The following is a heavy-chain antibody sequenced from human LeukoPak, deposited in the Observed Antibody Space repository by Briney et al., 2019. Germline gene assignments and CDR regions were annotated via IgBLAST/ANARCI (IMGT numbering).Heavy chain of an antibody. CDR3: AREGSITMIPFDI. CDR2: INPNSGGT. D-gene: IGHD3-22*01. Sequence: ASVKVSCKASGYTFTGYYMHWVRQAPGQGLEWMGRINPNSGGTNYAQKFQGRVTMTRDTSISTAYMELSRLRSDDTAVYYCAREGSITMIPFDIWGQGTMVTVSS. CDR1: GYTFTGYY. V-gene: IGHV1-2*06. J-gene: IGHJ3*02.